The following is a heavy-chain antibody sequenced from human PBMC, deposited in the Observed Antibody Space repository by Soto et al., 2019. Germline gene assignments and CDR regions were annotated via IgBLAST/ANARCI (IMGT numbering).Heavy chain of an antibody. CDR2: INPSGGST. CDR1: GYTFTSYY. V-gene: IGHV1-46*01. Sequence: ASVKVSCKASGYTFTSYYMHWVRQAPGQGLEWMGIINPSGGSTSYAQKFQGRVTMTRDTSTSTVYMELSSLRSEDTAVYYCARDTIFGVVTGNWFDPWGQGTLVTVPQ. J-gene: IGHJ5*02. D-gene: IGHD3-3*01. CDR3: ARDTIFGVVTGNWFDP.